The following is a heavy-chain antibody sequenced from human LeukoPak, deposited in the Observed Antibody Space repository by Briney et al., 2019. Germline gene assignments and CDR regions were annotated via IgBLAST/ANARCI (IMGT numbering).Heavy chain of an antibody. Sequence: PGGSLRLSCAASGFTFSDCAMSLVRQAPGKGLEWVSGIRGSGGSTYYADSVKGRFTISRDNSKNTMYLQMNSLRAEDTAVYYCAKDVVAAPSRFDYWGQGTLVTVSS. CDR1: GFTFSDCA. D-gene: IGHD1-26*01. J-gene: IGHJ4*02. CDR2: IRGSGGST. V-gene: IGHV3-23*01. CDR3: AKDVVAAPSRFDY.